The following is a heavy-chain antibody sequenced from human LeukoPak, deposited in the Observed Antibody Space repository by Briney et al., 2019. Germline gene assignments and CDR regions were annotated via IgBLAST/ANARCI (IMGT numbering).Heavy chain of an antibody. CDR1: GGSISSSSYY. Sequence: PSETLSLTCTVSGGSISSSSYYWGWIRQPPGKGLEWIGSIYYSGSTYHNPSLKSRVTISVDTSKNHFSLKLSSVTAADTAVYYCARGWAVGGTSVSEWFDPWGQGTLVTVSS. J-gene: IGHJ5*02. D-gene: IGHD6-19*01. CDR3: ARGWAVGGTSVSEWFDP. V-gene: IGHV4-39*02. CDR2: IYYSGST.